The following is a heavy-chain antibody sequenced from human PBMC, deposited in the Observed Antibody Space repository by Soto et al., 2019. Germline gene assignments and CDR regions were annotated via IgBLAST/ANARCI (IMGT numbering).Heavy chain of an antibody. D-gene: IGHD6-13*01. CDR1: GYTFTSYA. Sequence: ASVKVSCKASGYTFTSYAMHWVRQAPGQRLEWMGWINAGNGNTKYSQKFQGRFTVSRDNSKNTLYLQMNSLRAEDTAVYYCARDPRQQLVGSYFDYWGQGTLVTVSS. J-gene: IGHJ4*02. V-gene: IGHV1-3*01. CDR2: INAGNGNT. CDR3: ARDPRQQLVGSYFDY.